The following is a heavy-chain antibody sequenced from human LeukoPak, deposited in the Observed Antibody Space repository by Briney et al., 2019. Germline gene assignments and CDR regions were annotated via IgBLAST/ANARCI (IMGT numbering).Heavy chain of an antibody. J-gene: IGHJ4*02. CDR1: GGSISSLTYY. Sequence: NASETLSLTCTVSGGSISSLTYYWGWIRQPPGKGLEWIASIYYSGTTYYSPSLKSRVTISVNRSNNQFSLRLSSVTAADTAVYFCAGYSGGWSSGGGYWGQGTLVTVSS. V-gene: IGHV4-39*01. D-gene: IGHD6-19*01. CDR3: AGYSGGWSSGGGY. CDR2: IYYSGTT.